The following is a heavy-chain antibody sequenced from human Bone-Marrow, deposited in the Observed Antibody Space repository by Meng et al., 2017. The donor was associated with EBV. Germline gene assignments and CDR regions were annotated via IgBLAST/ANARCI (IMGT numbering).Heavy chain of an antibody. Sequence: EVQLVESGGGFVQPGGSLRLSFAASGFTVRSSYMSGVRPASGKGLEWVSVIYSGGSTYYADSVKGRFTISRDNSKNTLYLQMNSLRAEDTAVYYCARGGSGYALDYWGQGTLVTVGS. D-gene: IGHD5-12*01. CDR2: IYSGGST. J-gene: IGHJ4*02. V-gene: IGHV3-53*01. CDR3: ARGGSGYALDY. CDR1: GFTVRSSY.